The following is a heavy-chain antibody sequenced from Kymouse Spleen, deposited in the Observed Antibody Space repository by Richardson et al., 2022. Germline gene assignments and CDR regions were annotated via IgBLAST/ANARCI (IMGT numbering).Heavy chain of an antibody. Sequence: EVQLVESGGGLVQPGRSLRLSCAASGFTFDDYAMHWVRQAPGKGLEWVSGISWNSGSIGYADSVKGRFTISRDNAKNSLYLQMNSLRAEDTALYYCAKDTANGMDVWGQGTTVTVSS. V-gene: IGHV3-9*01. D-gene: IGHD6-13*01. CDR1: GFTFDDYA. J-gene: IGHJ6*02. CDR3: AKDTANGMDV. CDR2: ISWNSGSI.